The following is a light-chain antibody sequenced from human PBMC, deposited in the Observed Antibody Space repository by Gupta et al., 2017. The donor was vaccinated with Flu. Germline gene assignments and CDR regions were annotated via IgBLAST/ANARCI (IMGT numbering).Light chain of an antibody. V-gene: IGKV3-20*01. CDR3: QQYGSSPAFS. Sequence: EVVLTQSPGSLSLSPGERATLSCRASQTVVGSFLAWYQQQPGQAPRLLIYGASTRAAGVPDRFSGSVSGTDFTLTISRPEPEDFAVYYCQQYGSSPAFSFGQGTKLE. CDR2: GAS. J-gene: IGKJ2*01. CDR1: QTVVGSF.